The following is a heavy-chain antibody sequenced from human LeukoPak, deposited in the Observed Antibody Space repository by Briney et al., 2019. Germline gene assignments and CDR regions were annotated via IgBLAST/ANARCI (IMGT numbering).Heavy chain of an antibody. J-gene: IGHJ4*02. CDR3: ARRSWFGDYDY. D-gene: IGHD3-10*01. V-gene: IGHV4-4*07. CDR2: IHASGTT. CDR1: GGSISSYF. Sequence: PSETLSLTCNVSGGSISSYFWTWIRQPAGKGLEWIGRIHASGTTNYNSSLKSRVSMSVDTSKNQFSLKLTSVTAADTAVYYCARRSWFGDYDYWGQGTLVTVSS.